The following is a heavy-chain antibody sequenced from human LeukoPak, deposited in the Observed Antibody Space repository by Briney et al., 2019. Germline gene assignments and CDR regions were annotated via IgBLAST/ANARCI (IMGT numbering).Heavy chain of an antibody. CDR1: GFTFSNFG. D-gene: IGHD3-3*01. Sequence: PGGSLRLSCAASGFTFSNFGMYWVRQAPDKGLEWVANIKQDGSEKYYVDSVKGRFTISRDNAKNSLYLQMNSLRAEDTAVYYCARKSGYYSPYYMDVWGKGTTVTVSS. CDR3: ARKSGYYSPYYMDV. V-gene: IGHV3-7*01. CDR2: IKQDGSEK. J-gene: IGHJ6*03.